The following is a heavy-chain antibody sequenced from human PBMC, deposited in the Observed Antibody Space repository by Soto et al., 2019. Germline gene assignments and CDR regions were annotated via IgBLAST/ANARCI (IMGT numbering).Heavy chain of an antibody. CDR2: IIPILGIA. CDR3: ASAGGSMKSLSEVLTGYYTDPNNWFDP. D-gene: IGHD3-9*01. CDR1: GGTFSSYT. V-gene: IGHV1-69*02. Sequence: GASVKVSCKASGGTFSSYTISWVRQAPGQGLEWMGRIIPILGIANYAQKFQGRVTITADKSTSTAYMELSSLRSEDTAVYYCASAGGSMKSLSEVLTGYYTDPNNWFDPWGQGTLVTVSS. J-gene: IGHJ5*02.